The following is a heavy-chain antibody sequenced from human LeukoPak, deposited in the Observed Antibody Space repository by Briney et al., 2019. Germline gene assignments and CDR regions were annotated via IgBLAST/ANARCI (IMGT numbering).Heavy chain of an antibody. D-gene: IGHD3-22*01. J-gene: IGHJ5*02. CDR3: ARERTSGYNWFDP. CDR2: INPNSGDT. V-gene: IGHV1-2*02. CDR1: GYTFTGYY. Sequence: ASVKVSCKASGYTFTGYYMHWVRQAPGQGLEWMGWINPNSGDTNYAQKFQGRVTMTRDTSISTAYMELSRLTSDDTAMYYCARERTSGYNWFDPWGQGTLVTVSS.